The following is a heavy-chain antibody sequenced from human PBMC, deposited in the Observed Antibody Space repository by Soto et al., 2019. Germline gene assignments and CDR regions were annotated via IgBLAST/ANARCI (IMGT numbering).Heavy chain of an antibody. CDR1: GGSFSVYF. CDR2: INHSGST. J-gene: IGHJ4*02. V-gene: IGHV4-34*01. Sequence: PSETLSLTCAVYGGSFSVYFWSWIRQPPGKGLEWIGEINHSGSTNYNPSLKSRVTISVDTSKNQFSLKLSSVTAADTAVYYCARGENTAIDYWGQGTLVTVSS. CDR3: ARGENTAIDY. D-gene: IGHD5-18*01.